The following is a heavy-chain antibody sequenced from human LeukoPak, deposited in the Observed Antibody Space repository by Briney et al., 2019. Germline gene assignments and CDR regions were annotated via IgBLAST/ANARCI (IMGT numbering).Heavy chain of an antibody. D-gene: IGHD3-22*01. J-gene: IGHJ4*02. CDR1: GFTVSDYY. CDR3: ASGLLDSSGYFLNY. Sequence: GGSLRLSCAASGFTVSDYYMSWIRQAPGKGLEWASYISSSGSTIYYADSVKGRFTISRDNAKNSLYLQMNSLRAEDTAVYYCASGLLDSSGYFLNYWGQGTLVTVSS. V-gene: IGHV3-11*01. CDR2: ISSSGSTI.